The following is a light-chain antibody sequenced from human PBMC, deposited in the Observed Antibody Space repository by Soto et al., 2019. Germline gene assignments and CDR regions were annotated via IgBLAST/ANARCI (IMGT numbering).Light chain of an antibody. Sequence: IVLTQSPCTLSLSPGERATLSCRASQSVSSNFLAWYRQKPGQAPRLLIYGASNRATGIPDRFSGSGSGTDFTLTISRLEPEDFAVYYCQQYGDSPRTFGQGTKVDIK. CDR1: QSVSSNF. J-gene: IGKJ1*01. CDR2: GAS. V-gene: IGKV3-20*01. CDR3: QQYGDSPRT.